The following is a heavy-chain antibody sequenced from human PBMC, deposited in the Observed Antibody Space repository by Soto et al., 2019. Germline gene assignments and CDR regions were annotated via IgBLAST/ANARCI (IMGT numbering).Heavy chain of an antibody. Sequence: QVQLHESGPGLVKPSETLSLTCTVSGGPMSSYYCSWFRQPPGKGLEWIGYMGYSGYTSYNPSLWRRLIMSLDPSKNQFSLMLTSVAAADTAVYYCARQGFGPLHCLVDVGGQGTTVIVS. J-gene: IGHJ6*02. CDR2: MGYSGYT. D-gene: IGHD3-10*01. CDR1: GGPMSSYY. V-gene: IGHV4-59*08. CDR3: ARQGFGPLHCLVDV.